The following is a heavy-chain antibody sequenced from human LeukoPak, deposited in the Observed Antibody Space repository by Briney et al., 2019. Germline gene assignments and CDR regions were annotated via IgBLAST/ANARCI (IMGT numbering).Heavy chain of an antibody. Sequence: GGSLRLSCAASGFTFNNAWMNWVRKAPGKGLEWLGRIKTKRDGATTDYAAPVRGRFTISRDDSKNTMYLQMNSLRSEDTAVYYCTTDPVNSSGYYYFDTWGQGTLVAASS. D-gene: IGHD3-22*01. V-gene: IGHV3-15*01. CDR2: IKTKRDGATT. CDR1: GFTFNNAW. J-gene: IGHJ4*02. CDR3: TTDPVNSSGYYYFDT.